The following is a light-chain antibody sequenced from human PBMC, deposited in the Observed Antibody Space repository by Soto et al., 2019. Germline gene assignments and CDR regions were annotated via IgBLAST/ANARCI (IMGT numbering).Light chain of an antibody. V-gene: IGKV1-5*01. CDR2: DAS. Sequence: DIQLTQSPSALSASIGDRVSITCRASQTIITSLAWYQQKPGKAPKLLIYDASSLQTGVPSRFSGSGSGTDFTLTISGLQPDDSASYYCQESYSSTWTFGQGTKVDIK. CDR1: QTIITS. CDR3: QESYSSTWT. J-gene: IGKJ1*01.